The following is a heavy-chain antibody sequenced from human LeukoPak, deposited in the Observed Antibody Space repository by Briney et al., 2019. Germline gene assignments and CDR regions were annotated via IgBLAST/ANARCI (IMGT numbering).Heavy chain of an antibody. J-gene: IGHJ3*02. V-gene: IGHV3-21*01. Sequence: GGSLRPSCAASGFTFSSYSMNWVRQAPGKRLEWASSISSSSSYIYYADSVKGRFTISRDNAKNSLYLQMNSLRAEDTAVYYCARVSQQNTIFGVVIIRLDAFDIWGQRTRHTVSS. CDR3: ARVSQQNTIFGVVIIRLDAFDI. D-gene: IGHD3-3*01. CDR1: GFTFSSYS. CDR2: ISSSSSYI.